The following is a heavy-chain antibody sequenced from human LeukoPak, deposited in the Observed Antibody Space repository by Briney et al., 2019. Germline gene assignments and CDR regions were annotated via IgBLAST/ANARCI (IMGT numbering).Heavy chain of an antibody. CDR1: GASISSCY. D-gene: IGHD3-22*01. V-gene: IGHV4-59*01. CDR2: IYYSGST. Sequence: SETLSLTCTVSGASISSCYWSWIRQPPGKGLEWIGYIYYSGSTNYNPSLKSRVTISVDTSKNQFSLRLSSVTAADTAVYYCARHRYYYDSSGYYYQPWGQGTLVTVSS. J-gene: IGHJ5*02. CDR3: ARHRYYYDSSGYYYQP.